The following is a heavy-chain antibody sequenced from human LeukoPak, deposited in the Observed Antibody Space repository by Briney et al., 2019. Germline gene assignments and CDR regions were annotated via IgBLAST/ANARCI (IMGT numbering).Heavy chain of an antibody. D-gene: IGHD1-26*01. CDR2: IYHSGST. CDR1: GYSISSGYY. CDR3: ARMVGATYYFDY. Sequence: PSETLSLTCTVSGYSISSGYYWGWIRQPPGKGLEWIGSIYHSGSTYYNPSLKGRVTISVDTSKNQFSLKLSSVTAADTAVYYCARMVGATYYFDYWGQGTLVTVSS. J-gene: IGHJ4*02. V-gene: IGHV4-38-2*02.